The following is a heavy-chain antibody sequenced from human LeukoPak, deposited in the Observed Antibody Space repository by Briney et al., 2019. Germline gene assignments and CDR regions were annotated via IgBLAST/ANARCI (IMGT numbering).Heavy chain of an antibody. CDR1: GGSISSYY. D-gene: IGHD3-10*01. CDR3: ARDQAVLWFVELSEDWFDP. CDR2: IYTSGST. J-gene: IGHJ5*02. Sequence: SETLSLTCTVSGGSISSYYWSWIRRPAGKGLEWIGRIYTSGSTNYNPSLKSRVTMSVDTSKNQFSLKLSSVTAADTAVYYCARDQAVLWFVELSEDWFDPWGQGTLVTVSS. V-gene: IGHV4-4*07.